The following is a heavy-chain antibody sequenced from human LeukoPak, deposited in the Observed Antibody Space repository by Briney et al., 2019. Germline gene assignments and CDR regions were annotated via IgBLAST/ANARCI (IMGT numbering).Heavy chain of an antibody. Sequence: GGSLRLSCAASGFTFSSYSMNWVRQAPGKGLESVSSISSSSSYIYYADSVKGRFTISRDNAKNSLYLQMNSLRAEDTAVYYCASQYCSGGSCYSLVGYWGQGTLVTVSS. V-gene: IGHV3-21*01. J-gene: IGHJ4*02. CDR1: GFTFSSYS. D-gene: IGHD2-15*01. CDR3: ASQYCSGGSCYSLVGY. CDR2: ISSSSSYI.